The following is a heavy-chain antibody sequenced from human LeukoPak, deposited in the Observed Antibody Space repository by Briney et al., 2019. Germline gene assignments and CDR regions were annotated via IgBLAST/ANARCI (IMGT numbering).Heavy chain of an antibody. Sequence: PGGSLRLPCAASGFSVSDYVMTWVRQAPGKGLEWVSGISGSVGSTYYTDSVKGRFTISRDNSKNTLYLQMNSLRAEDTAVYSCAVGASLPAHWGQGTLVTVSS. CDR3: AVGASLPAH. D-gene: IGHD1-26*01. V-gene: IGHV3-23*01. CDR2: ISGSVGST. CDR1: GFSVSDYV. J-gene: IGHJ4*02.